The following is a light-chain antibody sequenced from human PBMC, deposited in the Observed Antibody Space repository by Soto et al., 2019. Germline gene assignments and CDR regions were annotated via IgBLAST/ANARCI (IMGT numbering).Light chain of an antibody. Sequence: QSALTQAASVSGSPGQSITISCTGTSSDVGGYDYVSWYQQHPGRAPKLIIYDVSNRPSGVSNRFSGSKSGNTASLTISGLQAEDEADYYGSSYIITSILNVFGTGTKVTVL. V-gene: IGLV2-14*03. CDR2: DVS. CDR1: SSDVGGYDY. CDR3: SSYIITSILNV. J-gene: IGLJ1*01.